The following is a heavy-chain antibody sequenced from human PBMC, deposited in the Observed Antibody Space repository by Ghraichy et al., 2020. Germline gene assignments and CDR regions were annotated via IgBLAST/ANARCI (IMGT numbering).Heavy chain of an antibody. D-gene: IGHD6-19*01. V-gene: IGHV3-30*18. Sequence: LSLTCAASGFTFSSYDMHWVRQAPGKGLEWVAIVSYDGSSTQYYGDSVKGRFTISRDNSKNTLYLQMNSLRAEDTAVYYCAKDLGSSGWNLDYWGQGTLVTVSS. J-gene: IGHJ4*02. CDR3: AKDLGSSGWNLDY. CDR2: VSYDGSSTQ. CDR1: GFTFSSYD.